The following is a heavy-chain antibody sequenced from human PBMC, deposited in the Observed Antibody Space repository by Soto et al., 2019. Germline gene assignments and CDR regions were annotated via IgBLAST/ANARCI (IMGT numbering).Heavy chain of an antibody. J-gene: IGHJ4*02. CDR1: GGSISSSSYY. Sequence: QLQLQESGPGLVKPSETLSLTCTVSGGSISSSSYYWGWIRQPPGKGLEWIGSIYYSGSTYYNPSLKSRVTISVDTSKNQFSLKLSSVTAADTAVYYCARQLRGDVLWFGEPPPDYFDYWGQGTLVTVSS. CDR3: ARQLRGDVLWFGEPPPDYFDY. V-gene: IGHV4-39*01. D-gene: IGHD3-10*01. CDR2: IYYSGST.